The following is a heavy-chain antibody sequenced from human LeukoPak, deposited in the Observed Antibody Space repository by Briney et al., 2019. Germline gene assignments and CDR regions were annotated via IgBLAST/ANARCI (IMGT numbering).Heavy chain of an antibody. CDR2: INPNTGNP. D-gene: IGHD3-16*02. CDR3: ARAYQHLGGLSFPDS. V-gene: IGHV7-4-1*02. CDR1: GYTFTNYA. Sequence: VASVKVSCKASGYTFTNYAMNWVRQAPGQGLEWMGWINPNTGNPTYAQGFTGRFVFSLDTSVSTTYVQISSLKPEDTAVYYCARAYQHLGGLSFPDSWGQGTLVTVSS. J-gene: IGHJ5*01.